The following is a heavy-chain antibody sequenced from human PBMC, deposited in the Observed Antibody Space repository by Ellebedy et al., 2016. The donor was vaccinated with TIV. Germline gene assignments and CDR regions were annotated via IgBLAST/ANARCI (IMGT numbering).Heavy chain of an antibody. CDR1: GGSISSSSYY. CDR3: ARRGRVLSSSWSYWFDP. CDR2: IYYSGST. J-gene: IGHJ5*02. Sequence: MPSETLSLTCTVSGGSISSSSYYWGWIRQPPGKGLEWIGSIYYSGSTYYNPSLKSRVTISVDTSKNQFSLKLSSVTAADTAVYYCARRGRVLSSSWSYWFDPWGQGTLVTVSS. V-gene: IGHV4-39*01. D-gene: IGHD6-13*01.